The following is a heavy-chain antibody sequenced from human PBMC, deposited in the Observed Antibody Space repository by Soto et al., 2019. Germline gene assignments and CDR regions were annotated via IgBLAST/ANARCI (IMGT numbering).Heavy chain of an antibody. CDR1: GESISSSSYY. CDR3: DSQRTTVVTKAYFDH. CDR2: IYYSGRT. J-gene: IGHJ4*02. V-gene: IGHV4-39*01. D-gene: IGHD2-21*02. Sequence: SETLSLTCIVSGESISSSSYYWGWIRQPPGKGLEWIGSIYYSGRTYYNPSFKSRVTISIDTSKNQFSLKLSSVTATDTAVYYCDSQRTTVVTKAYFDHWGQGALVTV.